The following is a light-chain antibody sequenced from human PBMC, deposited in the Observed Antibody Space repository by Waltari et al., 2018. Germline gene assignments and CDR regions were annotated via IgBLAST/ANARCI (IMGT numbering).Light chain of an antibody. CDR2: DAS. CDR3: QQYNRWPPIT. Sequence: EVVITQPPATLSVSPGERASLSCRASQSIATNLAWYQQKPGQSPMLLVYDASTRAPSIPARFRGSGSGTEFTLTISSLQSEDSAVYYCQQYNRWPPITFGQGTRLEIK. CDR1: QSIATN. V-gene: IGKV3-15*01. J-gene: IGKJ5*01.